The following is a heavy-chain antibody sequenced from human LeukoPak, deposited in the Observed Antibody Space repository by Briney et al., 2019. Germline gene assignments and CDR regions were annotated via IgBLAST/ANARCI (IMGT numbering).Heavy chain of an antibody. CDR1: GFTFSSYA. J-gene: IGHJ4*02. Sequence: PGGSLRLSCSASGFTFSSYAMHWVRQAPGKGLEYVSAISSNGGSTYYADSVKGRFTISRDNSKNTLYLQMSSLRAEDTAVYYCSGYCSSTSCYRGGFFDYWGQGTLVTVSS. CDR3: SGYCSSTSCYRGGFFDY. V-gene: IGHV3-64D*06. CDR2: ISSNGGST. D-gene: IGHD2-2*01.